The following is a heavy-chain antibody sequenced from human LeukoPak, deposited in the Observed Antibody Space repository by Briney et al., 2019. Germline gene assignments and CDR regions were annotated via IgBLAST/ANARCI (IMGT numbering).Heavy chain of an antibody. V-gene: IGHV3-21*01. CDR1: GFAFNSYT. Sequence: PGGSLRLSCAASGFAFNSYTIKWVRQAPGKGLEWVSAITSRGTHIYNADSVKGRFTISRDNAENSAYLQMSSLRAEDTAVYYCPRVAQGATTENYYYYYMDVWGKGTTVTVSS. CDR2: ITSRGTHI. J-gene: IGHJ6*03. CDR3: PRVAQGATTENYYYYYMDV. D-gene: IGHD4-11*01.